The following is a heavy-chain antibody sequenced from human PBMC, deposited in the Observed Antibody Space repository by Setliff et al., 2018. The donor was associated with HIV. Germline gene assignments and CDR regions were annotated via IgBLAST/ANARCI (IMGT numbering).Heavy chain of an antibody. Sequence: GASVKVSCKASGGTFSTYSMNWVRQAPGQGLEWMGGIIPFFRTTYYAQKFQGRVTVTADISTSTAYMELRSLRSDDTAVYYCARDKTGDLWYFDSWGQGTLVTVSS. CDR1: GGTFSTYS. V-gene: IGHV1-69*06. D-gene: IGHD7-27*01. J-gene: IGHJ4*02. CDR3: ARDKTGDLWYFDS. CDR2: IIPFFRTT.